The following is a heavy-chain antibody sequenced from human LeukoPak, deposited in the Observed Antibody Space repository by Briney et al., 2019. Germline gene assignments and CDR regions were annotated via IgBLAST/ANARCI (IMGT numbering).Heavy chain of an antibody. CDR1: GASVSSSH. V-gene: IGHV4-59*02. CDR3: SEGYFEPFDH. J-gene: IGHJ4*02. CDR2: LSYTGKT. D-gene: IGHD2/OR15-2a*01. Sequence: KPSETLSLTCVVSGASVSSSHWNWIRHLPGKGLEWIGCLSYTGKTDYNPSLTSRVTISLDASKNQVSLKLRSLTAADTAVYYCSEGYFEPFDHWGQGTLVTVSS.